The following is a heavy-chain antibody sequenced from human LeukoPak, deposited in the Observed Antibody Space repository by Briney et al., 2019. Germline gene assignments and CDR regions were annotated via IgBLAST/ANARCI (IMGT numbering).Heavy chain of an antibody. CDR2: ISYDGNNK. CDR1: GFTFRTYT. J-gene: IGHJ6*02. Sequence: PGGALRLSCAASGFTFRTYTMHWVRQAPGKGLEGVAVISYDGNNKYYADSVKGRFTISRDISKGTLYLQMNSLRAEDTAVYYCARREVTRAYYDILTGYYSSYYYYGMDVWGQGTTVTVSS. CDR3: ARREVTRAYYDILTGYYSSYYYYGMDV. V-gene: IGHV3-30*04. D-gene: IGHD3-9*01.